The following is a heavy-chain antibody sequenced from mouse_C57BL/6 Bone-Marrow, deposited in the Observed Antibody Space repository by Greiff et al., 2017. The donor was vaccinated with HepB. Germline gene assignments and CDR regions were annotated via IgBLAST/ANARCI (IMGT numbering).Heavy chain of an antibody. D-gene: IGHD2-4*01. CDR3: ARDYDYDDAMDY. CDR1: GFTFSSYA. V-gene: IGHV5-4*01. CDR2: IRDVGGYT. J-gene: IGHJ4*01. Sequence: EVQGVESGGGLVKPGGSLKLSCAASGFTFSSYAMSWVRQTPEKRLEWVATIRDVGGYTYYPDNVKGRFTISRDNAKNNLYLQMSHLKSEDTAMYYCARDYDYDDAMDYWGQGTSVTVSS.